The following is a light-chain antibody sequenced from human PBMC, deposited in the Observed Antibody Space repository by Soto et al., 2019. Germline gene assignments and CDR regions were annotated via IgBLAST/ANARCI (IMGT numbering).Light chain of an antibody. CDR1: QSVSSSF. J-gene: IGKJ1*01. Sequence: EIVLTQSPGTLSLSPGERATLSCRASQSVSSSFLAWYQQKPGQAPRLLIYGASNRATGIPDRFSGSGSGTDFTLTISRLEPEDFAVYYCQQYYTTPWTFGQGTKVDIK. CDR2: GAS. CDR3: QQYYTTPWT. V-gene: IGKV3-20*01.